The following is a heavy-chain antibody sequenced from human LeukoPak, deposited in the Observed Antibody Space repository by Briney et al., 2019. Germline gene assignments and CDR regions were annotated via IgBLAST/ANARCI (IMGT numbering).Heavy chain of an antibody. CDR2: ISYDGSNK. V-gene: IGHV3-30-3*01. CDR3: ARNLPAADY. CDR1: GCTFSSYA. D-gene: IGHD2-2*01. Sequence: RPGGSLRLSCAASGCTFSSYAMHWVRQAPGKGLEWVAVISYDGSNKYYADSVKGRFTISRDNSKNTLYLQMNSLRAEDTAVYYCARNLPAADYWGQGTLVTVSS. J-gene: IGHJ4*02.